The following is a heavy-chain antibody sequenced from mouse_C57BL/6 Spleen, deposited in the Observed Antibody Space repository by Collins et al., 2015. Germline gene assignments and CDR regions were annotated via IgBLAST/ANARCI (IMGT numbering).Heavy chain of an antibody. Sequence: DVQLQESGPGLVKPSQSLSLTCTVTGYSITSDYAWNWIRQFPGNKLEWMGYINYSGSTSYNPSLKSRISITRDTSKNQFFLQLNPVTTEDTATYYCARSPIYYGNPWFAYWGQGTLVTVSA. CDR1: GYSITSDYA. V-gene: IGHV3-2*02. CDR3: ARSPIYYGNPWFAY. CDR2: INYSGST. J-gene: IGHJ3*01. D-gene: IGHD2-1*01.